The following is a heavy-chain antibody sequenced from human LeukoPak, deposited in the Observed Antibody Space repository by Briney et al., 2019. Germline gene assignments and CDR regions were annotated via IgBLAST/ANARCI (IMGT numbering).Heavy chain of an antibody. V-gene: IGHV1-69*13. D-gene: IGHD2-15*01. J-gene: IGHJ4*02. CDR1: GGTFSSYA. Sequence: SVKVSCKASGGTFSSYATSWVRQAPGQGLEWMGGIIPIFGTANYAQKFQGRVTITADESTSTAYMELSSLRSEDTAMYYCARERDCSGGSCYEYWGQGTLVTVSS. CDR3: ARERDCSGGSCYEY. CDR2: IIPIFGTA.